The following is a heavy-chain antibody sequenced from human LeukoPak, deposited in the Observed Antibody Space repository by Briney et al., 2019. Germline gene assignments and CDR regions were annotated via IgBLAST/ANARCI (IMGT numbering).Heavy chain of an antibody. CDR1: GGSISTSTYH. J-gene: IGHJ1*01. CDR2: IYYSGTA. Sequence: PSETLSLTCTASGGSISTSTYHWTWIRQPPGKGLEWIGSIYYSGTAYYSPSLKGRVTISVDTSRNHFSLKLTSVGAADTAVYYCASHYASGSSFSIEHWGQGTLVTVSS. V-gene: IGHV4-39*02. D-gene: IGHD3-10*01. CDR3: ASHYASGSSFSIEH.